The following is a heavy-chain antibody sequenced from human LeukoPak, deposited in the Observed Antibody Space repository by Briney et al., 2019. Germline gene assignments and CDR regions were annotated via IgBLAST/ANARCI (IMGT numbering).Heavy chain of an antibody. CDR2: IYYSGST. CDR1: SDSISSSSSY. CDR3: ARLETLPVYTWFDS. D-gene: IGHD2-2*01. J-gene: IGHJ5*01. Sequence: PSETLSLTCTVSSDSISSSSSYWGWIRQPPGKGLEWIGSIYYSGSTYYNPSLKSRVTISVDTSKNQFSLKLSSVTAADTAVYYCARLETLPVYTWFDSWGQGTLVTVSS. V-gene: IGHV4-39*01.